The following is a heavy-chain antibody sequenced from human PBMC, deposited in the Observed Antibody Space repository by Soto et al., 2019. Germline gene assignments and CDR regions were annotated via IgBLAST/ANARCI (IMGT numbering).Heavy chain of an antibody. V-gene: IGHV4-34*01. CDR2: INHSGST. D-gene: IGHD2-15*01. J-gene: IGHJ5*02. CDR1: GGSFSGYY. Sequence: SETLSLTCAVYGGSFSGYYWSWIRQPPGKGLEWIGEINHSGSTNYNPSLKSRVTLSVDTSKNQFSLKLSFVTAADTAVYYCARGLVVVVAASFWFDPWGQGTLVTVSS. CDR3: ARGLVVVVAASFWFDP.